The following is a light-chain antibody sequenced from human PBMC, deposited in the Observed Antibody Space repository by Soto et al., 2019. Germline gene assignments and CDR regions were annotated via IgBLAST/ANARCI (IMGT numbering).Light chain of an antibody. Sequence: QSVLTQPPSASGSPGQSVTISCTGTSSDVGGYDFVSWNQQQPGKAPKLMIFEVTKRPSGVPDRFSGSKSGNTASLTVSGLLPEDEADYYCASYAGSNKVFGTGTKLTVL. V-gene: IGLV2-8*01. J-gene: IGLJ1*01. CDR1: SSDVGGYDF. CDR3: ASYAGSNKV. CDR2: EVT.